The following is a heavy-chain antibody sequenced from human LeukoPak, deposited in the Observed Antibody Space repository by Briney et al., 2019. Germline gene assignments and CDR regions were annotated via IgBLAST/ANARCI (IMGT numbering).Heavy chain of an antibody. CDR2: VPYDGNNK. V-gene: IGHV3-30*18. CDR1: GFTFSSYG. CDR3: ANPTRHYYGSGIDLDY. D-gene: IGHD3-10*01. Sequence: PGGSLRLSCAASGFTFSSYGMHWVRQAPGQGLESVTIVPYDGNNKNYADSVKGRFTISRDNSKNTLYLQMNSRRAEDTAVYYCANPTRHYYGSGIDLDYWGQGTLVTVSS. J-gene: IGHJ4*02.